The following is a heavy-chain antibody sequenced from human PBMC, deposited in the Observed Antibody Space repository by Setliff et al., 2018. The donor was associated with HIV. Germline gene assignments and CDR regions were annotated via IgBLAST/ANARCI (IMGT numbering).Heavy chain of an antibody. J-gene: IGHJ4*02. CDR2: ISSRSSTI. CDR3: ARRAYCSSTTCFDN. V-gene: IGHV3-48*03. D-gene: IGHD2-2*01. Sequence: GALRLSCAASGFTFSSYEMNWVRQAPGKGLEWVSSISSRSSTIYYADSVKGRFTISRDNARSALYLQMNSLRTEDTAVYYCARRAYCSSTTCFDNWGQGTLVTVSS. CDR1: GFTFSSYE.